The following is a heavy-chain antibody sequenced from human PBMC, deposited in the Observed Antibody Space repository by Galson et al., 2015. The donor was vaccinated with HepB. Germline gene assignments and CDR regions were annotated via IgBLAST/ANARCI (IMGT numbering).Heavy chain of an antibody. CDR1: GFTFSNYD. Sequence: SLRLSCAASGFTFSNYDIHWVRQPTGKGLEWVSAIGTAGDTYYPGSVKGRFIVSRENAKKSSFLQMNSLRAGDTAVYYCARASVGYCSSTSCSLGAFDIWGQGTMVTVSS. CDR3: ARASVGYCSSTSCSLGAFDI. J-gene: IGHJ3*02. D-gene: IGHD2-2*03. V-gene: IGHV3-13*01. CDR2: IGTAGDT.